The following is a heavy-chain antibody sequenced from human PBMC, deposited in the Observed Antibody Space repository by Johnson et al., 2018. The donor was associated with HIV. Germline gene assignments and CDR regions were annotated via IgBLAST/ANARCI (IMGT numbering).Heavy chain of an antibody. D-gene: IGHD1-1*01. J-gene: IGHJ3*01. V-gene: IGHV3-7*01. Sequence: VQLVESGGGLVQPGGSLRLSCAASQFMFSRYWMTWVRQAPGKGLECVANINQDGSEKHYVDSVKGRFTISRDNSKTYLHLQMNRLRADDTAVYFCARGGNWNPTYGLYVLGQGTMVTVSS. CDR1: QFMFSRYW. CDR3: ARGGNWNPTYGLYV. CDR2: INQDGSEK.